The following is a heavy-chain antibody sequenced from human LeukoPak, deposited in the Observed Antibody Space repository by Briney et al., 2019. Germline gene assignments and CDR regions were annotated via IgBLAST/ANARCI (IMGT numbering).Heavy chain of an antibody. V-gene: IGHV3-7*01. Sequence: PGGSLRLSCAASGFTFSNAWMSWVRQAPGKGLEWVANIKQDGSEKYYVDSVKGRFTISRDNAKNSLYLQMNSLRAEDTAVYYCARGVSYYYDSSGYYADDYWGQGTLVTVSS. CDR1: GFTFSNAW. CDR3: ARGVSYYYDSSGYYADDY. J-gene: IGHJ4*02. CDR2: IKQDGSEK. D-gene: IGHD3-22*01.